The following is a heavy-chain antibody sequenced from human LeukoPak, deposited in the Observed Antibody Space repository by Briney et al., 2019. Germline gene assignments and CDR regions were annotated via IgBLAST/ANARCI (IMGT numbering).Heavy chain of an antibody. V-gene: IGHV3-21*01. Sequence: GRSLRLSCAASGFTFGDYAMHWVRQAPGKGLEWVSSISSSSSYIYYADSVKGRFTISRDNAKNSLYLQMNSLRAEDTAVYYCARNERSGYTDYWGQGTLITVSS. J-gene: IGHJ4*02. CDR1: GFTFGDYA. D-gene: IGHD3-3*01. CDR2: ISSSSSYI. CDR3: ARNERSGYTDY.